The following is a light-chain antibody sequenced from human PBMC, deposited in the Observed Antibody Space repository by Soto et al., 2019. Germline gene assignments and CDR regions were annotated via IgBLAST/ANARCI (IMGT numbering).Light chain of an antibody. CDR3: AVWDDSLSGLYV. CDR1: SSNIGSNY. V-gene: IGLV1-47*01. J-gene: IGLJ1*01. CDR2: RNN. Sequence: QSVLTQPPSASGTPGQRVTISCSGSSSNIGSNYVYWYQQLPGTAPTLLIYRNNQRPSGVPDRFSGSKSGTSASLAISGLRSDDEADYYCAVWDDSLSGLYVFGTGTKLTVL.